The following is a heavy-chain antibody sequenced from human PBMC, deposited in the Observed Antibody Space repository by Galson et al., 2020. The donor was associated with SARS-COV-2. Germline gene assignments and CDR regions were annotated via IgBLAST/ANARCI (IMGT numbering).Heavy chain of an antibody. CDR2: IWYDGSNK. D-gene: IGHD2-2*01. CDR1: GFTFSTYG. CDR3: ARVSSSNAFDI. J-gene: IGHJ3*02. Sequence: TGGSLRLSCEASGFTFSTYGMDWVRQAPGKGLEWVAVIWYDGSNKYYADSVKGRFTISRDNSKNTLYLQMNSLRADDTAVYYCARVSSSNAFDIWGQGTMVTVSS. V-gene: IGHV3-33*01.